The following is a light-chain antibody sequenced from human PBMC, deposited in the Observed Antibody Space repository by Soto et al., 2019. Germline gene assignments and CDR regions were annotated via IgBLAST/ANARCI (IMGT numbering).Light chain of an antibody. CDR2: GAS. V-gene: IGKV3-20*01. CDR3: QQYGSSPGT. CDR1: QSVSSSY. J-gene: IGKJ1*01. Sequence: EIVLTQSPGTLSLSPGERATLSCRASQSVSSSYLAWYQQKPGQAPRLLIYGASSRASGIPDRFSGSGSGTAFTLIISRLEPEVFAVYYCQQYGSSPGTFGQGNKVEIK.